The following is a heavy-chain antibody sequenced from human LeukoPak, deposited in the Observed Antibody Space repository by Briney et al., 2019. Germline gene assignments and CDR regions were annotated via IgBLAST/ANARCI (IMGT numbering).Heavy chain of an antibody. V-gene: IGHV4-59*08. J-gene: IGHJ4*02. CDR1: SGSISSYY. CDR2: IYYSGST. D-gene: IGHD2-8*02. CDR3: ARLSTGGDYVAY. Sequence: SETLSLTCTVSSGSISSYYWSWIRQPPGKGLGWIGYIYYSGSTNYNPSLKSRVTISVDTSKNQFSLKLSSVAAADTAVYYCARLSTGGDYVAYWGQGTLVTVSS.